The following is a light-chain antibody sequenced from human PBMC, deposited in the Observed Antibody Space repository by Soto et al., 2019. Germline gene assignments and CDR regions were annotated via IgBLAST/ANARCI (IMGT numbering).Light chain of an antibody. J-gene: IGKJ4*01. CDR1: QGIFDN. CDR3: QPYNNWPLT. CDR2: DTS. V-gene: IGKV3-15*01. Sequence: EVVMSQSPSTLSVSPGECATLSCRASQGIFDNLAWYQHKPGQTPRLLIYDTSTRDTGVPTRFSGSRSGAEFTLTINSLQSEDFAVYYCQPYNNWPLTFGGGTKVDIK.